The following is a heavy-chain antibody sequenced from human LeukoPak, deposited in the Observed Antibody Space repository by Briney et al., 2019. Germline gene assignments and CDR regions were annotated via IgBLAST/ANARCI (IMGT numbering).Heavy chain of an antibody. Sequence: ASVKVSCKASGYTFTSYYMHWVRQAPGQGLEWMAIIHPSGGSTSYAQKFQGRVTMTRDTSTSRVYMELSSLRSEDTAVYYCARAHLHYGDSIHDLDYWGQGTLVTVSS. D-gene: IGHD4-17*01. CDR1: GYTFTSYY. J-gene: IGHJ4*02. CDR2: IHPSGGST. CDR3: ARAHLHYGDSIHDLDY. V-gene: IGHV1-46*01.